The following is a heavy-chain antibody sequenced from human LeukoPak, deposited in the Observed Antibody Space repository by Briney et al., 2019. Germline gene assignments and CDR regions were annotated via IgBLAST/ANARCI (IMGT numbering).Heavy chain of an antibody. J-gene: IGHJ4*02. CDR3: ARSNQADDY. D-gene: IGHD1-14*01. CDR2: IRYDGSKK. Sequence: GGSLRLSCAASGFTFSGYGMHWVRQAPGKGLEWVAFIRYDGSKKYFADSVKGRFTISRDNSKNTLYLQMNSLRAEDTAVYYCARSNQADDYWGQGTLVTVSS. CDR1: GFTFSGYG. V-gene: IGHV3-30*02.